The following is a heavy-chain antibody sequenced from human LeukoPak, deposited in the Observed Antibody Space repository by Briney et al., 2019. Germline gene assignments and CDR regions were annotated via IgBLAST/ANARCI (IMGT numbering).Heavy chain of an antibody. J-gene: IGHJ4*02. D-gene: IGHD4-11*01. V-gene: IGHV3-30-3*01. CDR3: ARDPYSNEGYSDY. Sequence: GGSLRLSCAASEFTFSSYAMHWVRQAPGKGLEWVAVISFDGSNKYYADSVKGRFTISRDNSENTLYLQMSSLRAEDTAVYYCARDPYSNEGYSDYWGQGTLVTVSS. CDR2: ISFDGSNK. CDR1: EFTFSSYA.